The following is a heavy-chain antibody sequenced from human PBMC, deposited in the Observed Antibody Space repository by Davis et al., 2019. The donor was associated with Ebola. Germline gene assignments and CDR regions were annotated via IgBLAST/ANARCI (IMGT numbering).Heavy chain of an antibody. J-gene: IGHJ4*02. CDR2: IYHSGST. Sequence: MPSETLSLTCAVSGGSISSSNWWSWVRQPPGKGLEWIGEIYHSGSTNYNPSLKSRVTISVDKSKNQFSLKLSSVTAADTAVYYCARHGALWIVGATGRDYWGQGTLVTVSS. D-gene: IGHD1-26*01. V-gene: IGHV4-4*02. CDR3: ARHGALWIVGATGRDY. CDR1: GGSISSSNW.